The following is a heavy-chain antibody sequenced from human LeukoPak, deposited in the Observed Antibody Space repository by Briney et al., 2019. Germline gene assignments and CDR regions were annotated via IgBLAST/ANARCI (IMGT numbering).Heavy chain of an antibody. V-gene: IGHV3-21*01. Sequence: GGSLRLSCAASGFTFSTYTMNWVRQAPGKGLEWVSSISSTGSYIYYADSVRGRFTISRDDAKNSLYLQMNSLRAEDTAVYYYARLEEYYKYMDVWGKGTTVTVSS. J-gene: IGHJ6*03. CDR2: ISSTGSYI. CDR3: ARLEEYYKYMDV. CDR1: GFTFSTYT.